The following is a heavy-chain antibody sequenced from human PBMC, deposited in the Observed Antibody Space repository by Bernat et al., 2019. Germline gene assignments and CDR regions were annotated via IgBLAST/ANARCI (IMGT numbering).Heavy chain of an antibody. V-gene: IGHV3-15*07. D-gene: IGHD5-12*01. Sequence: EVQLVESGGDLVQPGGSLRLSCAASGLTFSDAWMNWVRQVPGKGLEWVDLIKRKSDGGTIDYAAPVKGRFTISRDDSKDTLYLQMSSLKSEDTGVYYWVTERSGSFENWGQGTLVTVSS. CDR3: VTERSGSFEN. CDR2: IKRKSDGGTI. J-gene: IGHJ4*02. CDR1: GLTFSDAW.